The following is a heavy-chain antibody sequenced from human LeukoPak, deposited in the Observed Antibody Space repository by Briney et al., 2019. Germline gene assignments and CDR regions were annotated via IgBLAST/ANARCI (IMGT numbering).Heavy chain of an antibody. CDR2: INHSGST. CDR3: ARMKRRELRANFDY. J-gene: IGHJ4*02. V-gene: IGHV4-34*01. D-gene: IGHD1-26*01. Sequence: PSETLSLTCTVSGGSISSYYWSWIRQPPGKGLEWIGEINHSGSTNYNPSLKSRVTISVDTSKNQFSLKLSSVTAADTAVYYCARMKRRELRANFDYWGQGTLVTVSS. CDR1: GGSISSYY.